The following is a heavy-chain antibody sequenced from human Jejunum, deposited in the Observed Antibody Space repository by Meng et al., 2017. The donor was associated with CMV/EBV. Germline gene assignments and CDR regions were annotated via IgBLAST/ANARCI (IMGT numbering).Heavy chain of an antibody. CDR3: AKGGMYSSGSTDY. CDR2: INGDGSTT. V-gene: IGHV3-74*03. J-gene: IGHJ4*02. Sequence: SGFPFSNYWMHGVRQAPGKGLVWVSRINGDGSTTAYADSVKGRFTISRDNAKNTLYLQISSLRLEDTAVYYCAKGGMYSSGSTDYWGQGTLVTVSS. D-gene: IGHD6-19*01. CDR1: GFPFSNYW.